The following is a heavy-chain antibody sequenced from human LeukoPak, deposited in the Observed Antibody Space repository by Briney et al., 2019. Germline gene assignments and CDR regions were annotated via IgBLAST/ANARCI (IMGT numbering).Heavy chain of an antibody. CDR1: GGSISSGDYY. J-gene: IGHJ4*02. CDR3: AREGGSYLFDY. D-gene: IGHD1-26*01. CDR2: IYYSGST. V-gene: IGHV4-30-4*08. Sequence: SQTLSLTCTVSGGSISSGDYYWSWIRQPPGKGLGWIGCIYYSGSTYYNPSLKSRVTISVDTSKNQFSLKLSSVTAADTAVYYCAREGGSYLFDYWGQGTLVTVSS.